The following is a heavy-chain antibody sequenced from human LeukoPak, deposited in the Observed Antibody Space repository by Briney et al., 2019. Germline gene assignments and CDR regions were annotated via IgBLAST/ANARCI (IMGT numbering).Heavy chain of an antibody. Sequence: TGGSLRLSCTTSGFTFGDYAMSWFRQAPGKGLEWVGFIRAKAYGGTTEYAASVKGVFIISRDDSKSIAYLQMNSLKTEDTAVYYCGRRSGYSYGDAFDIWGRGTMVTVSS. J-gene: IGHJ3*02. D-gene: IGHD5-18*01. CDR1: GFTFGDYA. CDR3: GRRSGYSYGDAFDI. CDR2: IRAKAYGGTT. V-gene: IGHV3-49*03.